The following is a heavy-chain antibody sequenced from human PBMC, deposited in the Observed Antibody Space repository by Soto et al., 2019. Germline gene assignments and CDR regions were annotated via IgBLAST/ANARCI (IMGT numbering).Heavy chain of an antibody. CDR2: ISAYNGNT. V-gene: IGHV1-18*01. CDR1: GYTFTSYG. Sequence: ASVKVSCKASGYTFTSYGISWVRQAPGQGLEWMGWISAYNGNTNYAQKLQGRVTMTTDTSTSTAYMELRSLRSDDTAVYYCASSPFGVDNYYYYGMDVWGQGTTVTVS. J-gene: IGHJ6*02. CDR3: ASSPFGVDNYYYYGMDV. D-gene: IGHD3-3*01.